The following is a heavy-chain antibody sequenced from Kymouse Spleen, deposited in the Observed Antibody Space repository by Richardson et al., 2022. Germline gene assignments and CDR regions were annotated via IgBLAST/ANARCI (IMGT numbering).Heavy chain of an antibody. D-gene: IGHD2-8*01. J-gene: IGHJ4*02. CDR2: IKQDGSEK. Sequence: EVQLVESGGGLVQPGGSLRLSCAASGFTFSSYWMSWVRQAPGKGLEWVANIKQDGSEKYYVDSVKGRFTISRDNAKNSLYLQMNSLRAEDTAVYYCARGSLGYCTNGVCYSPFDYWGQGTLVTVSS. CDR3: ARGSLGYCTNGVCYSPFDY. CDR1: GFTFSSYW. V-gene: IGHV3-7*01.